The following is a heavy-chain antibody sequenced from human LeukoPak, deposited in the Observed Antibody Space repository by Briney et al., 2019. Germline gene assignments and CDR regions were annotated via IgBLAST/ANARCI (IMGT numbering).Heavy chain of an antibody. V-gene: IGHV3-48*03. Sequence: GGSLRLSCAVSGFTSRFTFSAYEMNWVRQAPGKGLEWVSSISSSGSIKHYADSVKGRFTISRDKARSSLYVQMNRLRVDHTAVYYCASLTVAGSDVDFWGQGTLVTPSS. CDR1: GFTSRFTFSAYE. CDR3: ASLTVAGSDVDF. CDR2: ISSSGSIK. J-gene: IGHJ4*02. D-gene: IGHD6-19*01.